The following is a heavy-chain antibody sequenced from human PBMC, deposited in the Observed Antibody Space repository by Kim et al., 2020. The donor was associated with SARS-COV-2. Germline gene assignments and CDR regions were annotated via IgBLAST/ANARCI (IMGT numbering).Heavy chain of an antibody. V-gene: IGHV4-59*13. J-gene: IGHJ4*02. Sequence: SETLSLTCAVPGGSISNYWWTWIRQPPGKGLEWIGNIYYSGSTNYIPSLKSRVTISVDLSKNQFFLNLTSVTAADTAVYYCAGFCGGGSCPDHWGQGTRV. CDR1: GGSISNYW. CDR3: AGFCGGGSCPDH. CDR2: IYYSGST. D-gene: IGHD2-15*01.